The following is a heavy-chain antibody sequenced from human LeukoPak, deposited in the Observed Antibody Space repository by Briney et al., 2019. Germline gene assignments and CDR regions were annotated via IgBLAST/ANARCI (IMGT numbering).Heavy chain of an antibody. J-gene: IGHJ4*02. Sequence: SETLSLTCTVSGGSIASYLWSWIRQPAGKGLEWIGRFYLSGDNQYNPSLRSRVTMSLDTSKKQFSLRLSSVTAADTAVYYCARFRIQLWSPDYYFDYWGQGTLVTVSS. CDR2: FYLSGDN. D-gene: IGHD5-18*01. CDR1: GGSIASYL. V-gene: IGHV4-4*07. CDR3: ARFRIQLWSPDYYFDY.